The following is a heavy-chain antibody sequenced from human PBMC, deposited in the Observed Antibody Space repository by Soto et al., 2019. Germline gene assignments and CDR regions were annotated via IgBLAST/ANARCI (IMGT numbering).Heavy chain of an antibody. CDR3: AKNLYGSGYSPIDF. V-gene: IGHV3-30*18. CDR2: ISHDGSNT. D-gene: IGHD3-22*01. Sequence: GGSLRLSCAASGFTFSAYGVHWVRQAPGKGLEWVAVISHDGSNTNYADSVKGRFTFSRDNSQNTLDLQMNSLGAEDTGVYYCAKNLYGSGYSPIDFWGQGTLVTVSS. J-gene: IGHJ4*02. CDR1: GFTFSAYG.